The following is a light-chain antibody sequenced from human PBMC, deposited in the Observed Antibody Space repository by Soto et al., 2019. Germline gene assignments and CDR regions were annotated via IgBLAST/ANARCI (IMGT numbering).Light chain of an antibody. J-gene: IGLJ1*01. Sequence: QSALTQPASVSGSPGQSITISCTGTSTDVGGYNSVSWYQQHPGKAPKLMIYDVSNRPSGVSNRFSGSKSGNTASLTISVLQAEDGADYYCVSYTSSNSYVFGTGTKLTVL. CDR2: DVS. V-gene: IGLV2-14*03. CDR1: STDVGGYNS. CDR3: VSYTSSNSYV.